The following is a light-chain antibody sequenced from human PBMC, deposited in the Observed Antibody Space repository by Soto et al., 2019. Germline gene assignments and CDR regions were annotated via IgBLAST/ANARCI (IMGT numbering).Light chain of an antibody. J-gene: IGKJ1*01. CDR1: QSISSW. CDR2: DAS. V-gene: IGKV1-5*01. CDR3: QQYDTYSPET. Sequence: DIQMTQSPSTLSASVGDRVTITCRASQSISSWLAWYQQKPGKAPKLLIYDASSLESGVPSRFSGSRSGTEFTLTISSLQPDDFATYYCQQYDTYSPETFGQGTKVDI.